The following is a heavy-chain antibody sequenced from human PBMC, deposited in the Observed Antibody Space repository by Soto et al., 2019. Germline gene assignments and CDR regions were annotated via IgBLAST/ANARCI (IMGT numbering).Heavy chain of an antibody. V-gene: IGHV1-69*06. J-gene: IGHJ6*02. CDR1: GGTFSSYA. CDR3: ASSYNFGLFQKRGDYGMDV. Sequence: SVKVSCKASGGTFSSYAISWVRQAPGQGLEWMGGIIPIFGTANYAQKFQGRVTITADKSTSTAYMELSSLRSEDTAVYYCASSYNFGLFQKRGDYGMDVWGQGTTVTVSS. CDR2: IIPIFGTA. D-gene: IGHD3-22*01.